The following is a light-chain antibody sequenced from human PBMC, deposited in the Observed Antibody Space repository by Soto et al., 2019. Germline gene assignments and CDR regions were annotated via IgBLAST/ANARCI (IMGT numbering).Light chain of an antibody. CDR2: GVT. CDR1: SSDIGNYYNY. V-gene: IGLV2-14*01. CDR3: LSYTNSATYV. Sequence: QSVLTQPASVSGSPGQSITISCTGTSSDIGNYYNYVSWYQQHPGKAPKVVIYGVTNRPSGVSSRFSGSKSGSTASLTISGLQAEDEADYYCLSYTNSATYVFGNGTKVTVL. J-gene: IGLJ1*01.